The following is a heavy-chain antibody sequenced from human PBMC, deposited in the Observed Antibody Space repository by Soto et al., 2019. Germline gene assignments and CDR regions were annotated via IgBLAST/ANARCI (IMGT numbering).Heavy chain of an antibody. CDR1: GGSISSYY. Sequence: PSETLSLTCTVSGGSISSYYWSWIRQPPGKGLEWIGYIYYSGSTNYNPALKSRVTISVDTSKNQFSLKLSSFTAADTAVYYCARGVSGSYGQFDYWGQGTLVTVSS. J-gene: IGHJ4*02. D-gene: IGHD1-26*01. V-gene: IGHV4-59*01. CDR3: ARGVSGSYGQFDY. CDR2: IYYSGST.